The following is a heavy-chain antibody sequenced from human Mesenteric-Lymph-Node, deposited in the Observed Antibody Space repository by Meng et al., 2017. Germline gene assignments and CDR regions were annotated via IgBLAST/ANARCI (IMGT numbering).Heavy chain of an antibody. CDR2: IYSSGNT. D-gene: IGHD3-10*01. J-gene: IGHJ4*02. CDR3: ARVRRHCYGSASFDF. CDR1: GASINSVDYY. V-gene: IGHV4-30-4*08. Sequence: VQLQESGPGLVKPSQTLSLTCTVSGASINSVDYYWTWIRQSPGRGLEWIGLIYSSGNTFYTPSLRSRVTISIDTSSSQFFLMLASVTAADTAVYYCARVRRHCYGSASFDFWGQGTLVTVSS.